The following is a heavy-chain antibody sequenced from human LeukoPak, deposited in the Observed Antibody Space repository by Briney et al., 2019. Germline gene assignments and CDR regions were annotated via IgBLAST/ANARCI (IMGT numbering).Heavy chain of an antibody. CDR2: IYTSGST. CDR3: ARADFWSGTYAFDI. J-gene: IGHJ3*02. Sequence: SETLSLTCTVSGGSFSGYYWSWIRQPAGKGPEWVGRIYTSGSTNYNPSLKSRVTMSVDTSKNQFSLKLSSVTAADTAVYYCARADFWSGTYAFDIWGQGTMVTVSS. CDR1: GGSFSGYY. D-gene: IGHD3-3*01. V-gene: IGHV4-4*07.